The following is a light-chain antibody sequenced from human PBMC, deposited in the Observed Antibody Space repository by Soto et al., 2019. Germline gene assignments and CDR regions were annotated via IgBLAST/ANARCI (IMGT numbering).Light chain of an antibody. CDR1: QSISSW. Sequence: DIQMTQSPSTLSASVGDRVTITCRASQSISSWLAWYQQKPGKAPKLLIYNASSLKSGVPSRFSGSGSGTEFTLTISSLQPDDFATYYCQHYNSYQGTFGQGTKV. J-gene: IGKJ1*01. CDR3: QHYNSYQGT. V-gene: IGKV1-5*01. CDR2: NAS.